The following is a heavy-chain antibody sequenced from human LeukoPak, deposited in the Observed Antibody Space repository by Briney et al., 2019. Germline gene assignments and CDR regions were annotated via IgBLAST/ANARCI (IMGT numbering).Heavy chain of an antibody. CDR2: ISPSGSST. V-gene: IGHV3-21*01. CDR3: VRDYLGESGAGGC. Sequence: SGGSLRLSCAASGLTFRSYSMNWVRQAPGKGLDWVSSISPSGSSTYNADSVRGRFTISRDNAKDAVYLQMNSLRGEDTAVYYCVRDYLGESGAGGCWGQGILVTVSS. J-gene: IGHJ4*02. CDR1: GLTFRSYS. D-gene: IGHD3-10*01.